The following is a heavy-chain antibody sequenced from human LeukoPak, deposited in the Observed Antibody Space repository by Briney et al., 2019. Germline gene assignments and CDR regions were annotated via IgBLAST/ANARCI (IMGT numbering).Heavy chain of an antibody. J-gene: IGHJ4*02. Sequence: GGSLRLSCAASGFTFSSYSMNWVRQAPGKGLEWVSSISSSSSYIYYADSVKGRFTISRDNAKNSLYLQMNSLRAEDTAVYYCARALRFLEWLLYRSTPLDYWGQGTLVTVSS. CDR3: ARALRFLEWLLYRSTPLDY. D-gene: IGHD3-3*01. CDR2: ISSSSSYI. V-gene: IGHV3-21*01. CDR1: GFTFSSYS.